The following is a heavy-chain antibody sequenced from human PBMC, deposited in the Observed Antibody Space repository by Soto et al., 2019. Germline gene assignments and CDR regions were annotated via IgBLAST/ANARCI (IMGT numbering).Heavy chain of an antibody. Sequence: SETLSLTCTVSGDSINNYYWTWIRQPPGKGLEWIGYIYDSGSTSFNPSLKSRLTISVDTSKNQFSLKLKSVTAADTAVYYCARGTKYYYQGMDVWGQGTTVTVSS. J-gene: IGHJ6*02. V-gene: IGHV4-59*01. CDR1: GDSINNYY. CDR2: IYDSGST. CDR3: ARGTKYYYQGMDV.